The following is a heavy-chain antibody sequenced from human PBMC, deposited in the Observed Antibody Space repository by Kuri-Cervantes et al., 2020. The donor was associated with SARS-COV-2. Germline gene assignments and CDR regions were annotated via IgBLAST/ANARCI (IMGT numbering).Heavy chain of an antibody. Sequence: ASVKVSCKASGYTFTSYGISWVRQAPGQGLEWMGWISAYNGNTNYAQKFQGRVTMTRNTSISTAYMELRSLRSDDTAVYYCARDSWTIFGVVAWFDPWGQGTLVTVSS. V-gene: IGHV1-18*04. CDR2: ISAYNGNT. J-gene: IGHJ5*02. CDR3: ARDSWTIFGVVAWFDP. D-gene: IGHD3-3*01. CDR1: GYTFTSYG.